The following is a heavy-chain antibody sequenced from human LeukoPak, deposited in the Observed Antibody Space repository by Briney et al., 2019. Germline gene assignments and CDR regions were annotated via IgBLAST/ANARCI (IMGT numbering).Heavy chain of an antibody. D-gene: IGHD2-2*01. CDR3: AGPVPYCSSTSCHYYFDY. Sequence: ASVKVSCKASGYTFTSYGISWVRQAPGQGLEWMGWISAYNGNTNYAQKLQGRVTMTTDTSTSTAYMELRSLRSDDTAVYYCAGPVPYCSSTSCHYYFDYWGQGTLVTVSS. J-gene: IGHJ4*02. V-gene: IGHV1-18*01. CDR1: GYTFTSYG. CDR2: ISAYNGNT.